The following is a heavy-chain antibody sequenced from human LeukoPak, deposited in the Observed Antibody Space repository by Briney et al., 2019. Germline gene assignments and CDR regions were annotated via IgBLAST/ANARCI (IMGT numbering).Heavy chain of an antibody. CDR2: IYSSGTI. D-gene: IGHD3-22*01. Sequence: PSETLSLTCTISGGSISSGDYYWSWIRQPAGKGLEWIGRIYSSGTINYNPSLKSRVTISVDTSKNQFSLKLSSVTAADAAVYYCARDGADYESSGYLMGRGENWFDPWGQGILVTVSS. CDR1: GGSISSGDYY. CDR3: ARDGADYESSGYLMGRGENWFDP. V-gene: IGHV4-61*02. J-gene: IGHJ5*02.